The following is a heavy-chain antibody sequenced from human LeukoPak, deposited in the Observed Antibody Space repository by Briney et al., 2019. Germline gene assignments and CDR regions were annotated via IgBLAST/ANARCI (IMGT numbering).Heavy chain of an antibody. Sequence: SVKVSCKASGGTFSSYAISWVRQAPGQGLEWMGGIIPIFGTANYAQKFRGRVTITADKSTRTAYMELSSLRSEDTAVYYCARSGRGTYYYFDLWGQGTLVTVSS. CDR1: GGTFSSYA. J-gene: IGHJ4*02. CDR2: IIPIFGTA. D-gene: IGHD5-12*01. V-gene: IGHV1-69*06. CDR3: ARSGRGTYYYFDL.